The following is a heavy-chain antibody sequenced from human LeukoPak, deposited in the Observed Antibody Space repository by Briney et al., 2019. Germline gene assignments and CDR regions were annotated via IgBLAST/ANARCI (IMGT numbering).Heavy chain of an antibody. D-gene: IGHD6-19*01. Sequence: IPSETLSLTCTVSGGSISSYYWSWIRQPAGKGLEWIGRIYTSGSTNYNPSLKSRVTMSVDTSKNQFSLKLSSVTAEDTAVYYCARIVAVAVPYGMDVWGQGTTVTVSS. J-gene: IGHJ6*02. CDR1: GGSISSYY. V-gene: IGHV4-4*07. CDR2: IYTSGST. CDR3: ARIVAVAVPYGMDV.